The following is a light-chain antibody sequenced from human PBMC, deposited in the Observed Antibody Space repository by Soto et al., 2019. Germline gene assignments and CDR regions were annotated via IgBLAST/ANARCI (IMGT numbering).Light chain of an antibody. CDR2: GAS. J-gene: IGKJ5*01. CDR1: QTVASNY. V-gene: IGKV3-20*01. CDR3: QQFEILIT. Sequence: ENVLTQSPGTLSLSPGERATLSCRASQTVASNYLAWYQHKPGQAPRLLIYGASSRATGIPDRFSGSGSGTIFTLAIIRLEPEDCAVYYCQQFEILITFGQGTRLEIK.